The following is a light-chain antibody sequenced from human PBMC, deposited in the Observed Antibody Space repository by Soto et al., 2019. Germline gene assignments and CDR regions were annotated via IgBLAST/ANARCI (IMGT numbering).Light chain of an antibody. Sequence: QSALTQPPSASGSPGQSVTISCTGTSSDVGGYNYVSWYQQHPGKAPKLMIYEVSKRPSGVPDRFSGSKSGNTASLTVSGLQPEDEADYYCSSYAGSNIYVVFGGGTKLTVL. CDR2: EVS. J-gene: IGLJ2*01. CDR3: SSYAGSNIYVV. V-gene: IGLV2-8*01. CDR1: SSDVGGYNY.